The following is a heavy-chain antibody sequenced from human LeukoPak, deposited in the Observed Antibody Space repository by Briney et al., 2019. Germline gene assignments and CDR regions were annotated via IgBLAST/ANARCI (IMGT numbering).Heavy chain of an antibody. Sequence: GESLKISCKGSGYSFTSYWIGWVRKMPGKGLEWMGIIYPGDSDTRYSPSFQGQVTISADKSISTAYLQWSSLKASDTAMYYCATAIITIFGVAPDAFDIWGQGTMVTVSS. J-gene: IGHJ3*02. CDR1: GYSFTSYW. CDR3: ATAIITIFGVAPDAFDI. CDR2: IYPGDSDT. D-gene: IGHD3-3*01. V-gene: IGHV5-51*01.